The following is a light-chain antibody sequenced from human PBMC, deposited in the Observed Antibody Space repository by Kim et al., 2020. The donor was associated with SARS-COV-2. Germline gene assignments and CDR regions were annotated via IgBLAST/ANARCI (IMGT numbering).Light chain of an antibody. V-gene: IGKV1-5*01. Sequence: DIQMTQSLSTLSASVGDRVTITCRASQSISSWLAWYQQKPGKAPKLLIYDASSLESGVPSRFSGSGSGTEFTLTISSLQPDDFATYYCQQYNSYSRVFGQGTKVDIK. J-gene: IGKJ1*01. CDR2: DAS. CDR1: QSISSW. CDR3: QQYNSYSRV.